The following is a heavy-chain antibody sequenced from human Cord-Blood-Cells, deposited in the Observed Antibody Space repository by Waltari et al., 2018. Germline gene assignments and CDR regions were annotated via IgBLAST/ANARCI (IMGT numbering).Heavy chain of an antibody. CDR3: ARVEDIAAAGDY. J-gene: IGHJ4*02. D-gene: IGHD6-13*01. Sequence: QVQLVQSGAEVKKPGASVKVSCKASGYTFTSYDINWVRQATGQGLEWMGWVNPNDGSTGYAQKVQGRVPMTRNTSISTAYMELSSLRSEDTAVYYCARVEDIAAAGDYWGQGTLVTVSS. CDR1: GYTFTSYD. V-gene: IGHV1-8*01. CDR2: VNPNDGST.